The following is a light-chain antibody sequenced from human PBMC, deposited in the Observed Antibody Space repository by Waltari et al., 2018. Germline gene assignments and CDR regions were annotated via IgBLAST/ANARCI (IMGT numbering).Light chain of an antibody. CDR3: QQYVRTPSLT. CDR2: WAS. Sequence: DIVMTQSPDTLAVALGERATINCTTSPSVLSRSNNKNYLAWYQQKPGQPPKLLIYWASTRDSGVPDRFIGSGSGTEFTLTIRSLQAEDVAVYYCQQYVRTPSLTFGGGTKVEI. J-gene: IGKJ4*01. V-gene: IGKV4-1*01. CDR1: PSVLSRSNNKNY.